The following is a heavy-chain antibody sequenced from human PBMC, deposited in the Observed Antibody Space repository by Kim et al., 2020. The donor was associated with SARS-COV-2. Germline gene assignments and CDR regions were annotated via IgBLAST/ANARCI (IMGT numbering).Heavy chain of an antibody. Sequence: SETLSLTCAVYGGSFSGYYWSWIRQPPGKGLEWIGEINHSGSTNYNPSLKSRVTISVDTSKNQFSLKLSSVTAADTAVYYCARDLPVAGREFDYWGQGTL. CDR3: ARDLPVAGREFDY. D-gene: IGHD6-19*01. J-gene: IGHJ4*02. CDR2: INHSGST. V-gene: IGHV4-34*01. CDR1: GGSFSGYY.